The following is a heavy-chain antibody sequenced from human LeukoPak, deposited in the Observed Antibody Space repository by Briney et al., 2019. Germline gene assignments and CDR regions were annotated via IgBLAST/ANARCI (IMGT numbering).Heavy chain of an antibody. D-gene: IGHD2/OR15-2a*01. CDR2: IYYSGST. J-gene: IGHJ3*02. V-gene: IGHV4-61*05. Sequence: PSETLSLTRTVSGGSISSSSYYWGWIRQPPGKGLEWIGYIYYSGSTNYNPSLKSRVTISVDTSKNQFSLKLSSVTAADTAVYYCARAVYDPGHLDIWGQGTMVTVSS. CDR3: ARAVYDPGHLDI. CDR1: GGSISSSSYY.